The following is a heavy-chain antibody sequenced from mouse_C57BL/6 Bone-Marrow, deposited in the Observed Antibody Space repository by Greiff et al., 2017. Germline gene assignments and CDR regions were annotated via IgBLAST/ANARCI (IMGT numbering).Heavy chain of an antibody. J-gene: IGHJ1*03. V-gene: IGHV1-82*01. CDR1: GYAFSSSW. CDR3: ARLGVYYGSSPDV. CDR2: IYPGDGDT. Sequence: QVQLKESGPELVKPGASVKISRKASGYAFSSSWMNWVKQRPGKGLEWIGRIYPGDGDTNYNGKFKGKATLTADKSSSTAYMQLSSLTSEDSAVYFCARLGVYYGSSPDVWGTGTTVTVSS. D-gene: IGHD1-1*01.